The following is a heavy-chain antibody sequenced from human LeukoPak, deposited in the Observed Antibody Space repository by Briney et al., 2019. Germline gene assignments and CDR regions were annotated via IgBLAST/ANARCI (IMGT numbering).Heavy chain of an antibody. J-gene: IGHJ3*02. Sequence: GESLKISCKGSGYSFTHYWIGWVRQMPGKGLEWMGIINPGDSDTRYSPSFRGQVTISADKSISTAYLQWSSLKASDTAMYYCARQGGSYRDAFDIWGQGTMVTVSS. CDR1: GYSFTHYW. D-gene: IGHD1-26*01. CDR2: INPGDSDT. V-gene: IGHV5-51*01. CDR3: ARQGGSYRDAFDI.